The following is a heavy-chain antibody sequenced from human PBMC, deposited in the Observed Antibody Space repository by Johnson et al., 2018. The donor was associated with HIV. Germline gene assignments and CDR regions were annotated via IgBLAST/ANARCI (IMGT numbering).Heavy chain of an antibody. CDR2: ISWNSGSI. D-gene: IGHD2-15*01. Sequence: VQLVESGGGLVQPGRSLRLSCAASGFTFDDYAMHWVRQVPGKGLEWVSGISWNSGSIGYADSVKGRFTISRDNSKNTLYLQMNSLRAEDTAVYYCAREGLKIAHDAFDIWGQGTMVTVSS. V-gene: IGHV3-9*01. CDR1: GFTFDDYA. CDR3: AREGLKIAHDAFDI. J-gene: IGHJ3*02.